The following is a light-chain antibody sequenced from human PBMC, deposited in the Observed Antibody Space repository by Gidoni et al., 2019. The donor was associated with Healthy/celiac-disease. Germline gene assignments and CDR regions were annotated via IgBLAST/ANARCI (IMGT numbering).Light chain of an antibody. J-gene: IGKJ2*01. CDR3: QQYNNSPPYT. Sequence: EIVMRQYRATLSVPQAERATLSCRASQSVSSNLAWYQQKPGQAPRLLIYGAPTRATGIPARFSGSGSGTDFTLTISSLQSEDFAVYYCQQYNNSPPYTFGQGTKLEIK. CDR2: GAP. V-gene: IGKV3-15*01. CDR1: QSVSSN.